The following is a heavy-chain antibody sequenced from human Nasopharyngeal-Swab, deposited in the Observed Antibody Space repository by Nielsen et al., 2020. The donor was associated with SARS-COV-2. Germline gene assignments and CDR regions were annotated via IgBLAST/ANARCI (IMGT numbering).Heavy chain of an antibody. CDR3: VGSSWYGDHYYYYGMDA. J-gene: IGHJ6*02. CDR2: IYYSGST. CDR1: GGSISSSSYY. D-gene: IGHD6-13*01. Sequence: SETLSLTCTVSGGSISSSSYYWGWIRQPPGKGLEWIGSIYYSGSTYYNPSLKSRVTISVDTSKNQFSLKLSSVTAADTAVYYCVGSSWYGDHYYYYGMDAWGQGTTVTVSS. V-gene: IGHV4-39*07.